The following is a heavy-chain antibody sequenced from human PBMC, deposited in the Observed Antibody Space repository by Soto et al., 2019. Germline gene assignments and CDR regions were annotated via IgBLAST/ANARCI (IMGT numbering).Heavy chain of an antibody. Sequence: ETLSLTCTVSGGSISSYYWSWIRQPPGKGLEWIGYIYYSGSTNYNPSLKSRVTISVDTSKNQFSLKLSSVTAADTAVYYCARVSLAGGDFDYWGQGTLVTVSS. D-gene: IGHD2-8*02. CDR2: IYYSGST. CDR3: ARVSLAGGDFDY. V-gene: IGHV4-59*01. CDR1: GGSISSYY. J-gene: IGHJ4*02.